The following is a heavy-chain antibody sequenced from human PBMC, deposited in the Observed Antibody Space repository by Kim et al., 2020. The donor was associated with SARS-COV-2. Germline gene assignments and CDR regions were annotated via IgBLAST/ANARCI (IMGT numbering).Heavy chain of an antibody. J-gene: IGHJ2*01. CDR3: ARKLTYYYDSSGYYWDWYFDL. Sequence: SETLSLTCTVSGGSISSYYWSWIRQPPGKGLEWIGYIYYSGSTNYNPSLKSRVTISVDTSKNQFSLKLSSVTAADTAVYYCARKLTYYYDSSGYYWDWYFDLWGRGTLVTVSS. D-gene: IGHD3-22*01. CDR1: GGSISSYY. V-gene: IGHV4-59*01. CDR2: IYYSGST.